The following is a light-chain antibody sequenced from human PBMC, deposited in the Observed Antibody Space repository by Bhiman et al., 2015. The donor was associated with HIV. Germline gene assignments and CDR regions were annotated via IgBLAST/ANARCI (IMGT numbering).Light chain of an antibody. Sequence: QSALTQPASVSGSPGQSITISCTGTSSDVGGYNYVSWYQQHPGKAPKLMIYDVNRWPSGVSSRFSGSKSGNTASLTISRLQAEDEADYYCGSYTSSSTVIFGGGTELTVL. CDR2: DVN. CDR3: GSYTSSSTVI. J-gene: IGLJ2*01. V-gene: IGLV2-14*03. CDR1: SSDVGGYNY.